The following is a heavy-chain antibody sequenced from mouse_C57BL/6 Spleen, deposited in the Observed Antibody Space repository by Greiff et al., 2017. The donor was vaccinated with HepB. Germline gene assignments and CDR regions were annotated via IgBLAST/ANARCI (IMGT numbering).Heavy chain of an antibody. Sequence: VQLVESGPELVKPGASVKISCKASGYAFSSSWMNWVKQRPGKGLEWIGRIYPGDGDTNYNGKFKGKATLTADKSSSTAYMQLSSLTSEDSAVYFCARRGDDYVLDYWGQGTTLTVSS. V-gene: IGHV1-82*01. CDR3: ARRGDDYVLDY. CDR2: IYPGDGDT. CDR1: GYAFSSSW. D-gene: IGHD2-4*01. J-gene: IGHJ2*01.